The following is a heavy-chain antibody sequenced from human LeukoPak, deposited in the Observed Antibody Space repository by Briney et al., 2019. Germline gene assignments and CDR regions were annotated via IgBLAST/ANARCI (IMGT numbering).Heavy chain of an antibody. Sequence: ASVKVSCKASGYTFTDYYMHWVRQAPGQGLEWMGWINPNSGGTNYAQKFQGRVTMTRDTSISTAYMELSRLRSDDTAVYYCAKEGAGRYFDWLSRGSYYYYYYMDVWGKGTTVTISS. V-gene: IGHV1-2*02. CDR2: INPNSGGT. J-gene: IGHJ6*03. D-gene: IGHD3-9*01. CDR1: GYTFTDYY. CDR3: AKEGAGRYFDWLSRGSYYYYYYMDV.